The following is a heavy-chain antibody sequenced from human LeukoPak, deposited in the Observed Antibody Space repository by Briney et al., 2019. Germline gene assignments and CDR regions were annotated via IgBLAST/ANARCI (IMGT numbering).Heavy chain of an antibody. CDR1: GFTFSNYW. CDR3: ARVQLIRLCDY. J-gene: IGHJ4*02. CDR2: IKQDGGEK. D-gene: IGHD2-2*01. Sequence: GGSLRLSCAASGFTFSNYWMSWVRQAPGKGLEWVANIKQDGGEKYYVDSVKGRFTISRDNAKNSLYLQMNSLRAEDTAVYYCARVQLIRLCDYWGQGTLVTVSS. V-gene: IGHV3-7*03.